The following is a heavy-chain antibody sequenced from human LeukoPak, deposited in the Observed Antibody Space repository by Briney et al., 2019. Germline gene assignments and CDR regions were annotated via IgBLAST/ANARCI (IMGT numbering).Heavy chain of an antibody. J-gene: IGHJ6*03. CDR2: TYYRSKWYN. Sequence: SQTLSLTCAISGDSVSSNSGAWNWIRQSPSRGLEWLGRTYYRSKWYNDYAVSVKSRITINADTSKNQISLQLNSVTPEDTAVYYCARDLHSGYIRYYYMDLWGKGTTVTISS. CDR1: GDSVSSNSGA. CDR3: ARDLHSGYIRYYYMDL. V-gene: IGHV6-1*01. D-gene: IGHD5-12*01.